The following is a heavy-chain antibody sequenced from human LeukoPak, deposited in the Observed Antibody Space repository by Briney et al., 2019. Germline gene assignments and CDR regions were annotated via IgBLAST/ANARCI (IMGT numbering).Heavy chain of an antibody. CDR3: ARTRRTGGWPYYFDY. CDR2: ITGSGGST. V-gene: IGHV3-23*01. CDR1: GFAFSTYA. Sequence: GGSLRLSCAASGFAFSTYAMSWVRQAPGKGLEWVSTITGSGGSTYYTDSVKGRFTISRDNSKNSLYLQLNSLRAEDTAVYYCARTRRTGGWPYYFDYWGQGTLVTVSS. D-gene: IGHD6-19*01. J-gene: IGHJ4*02.